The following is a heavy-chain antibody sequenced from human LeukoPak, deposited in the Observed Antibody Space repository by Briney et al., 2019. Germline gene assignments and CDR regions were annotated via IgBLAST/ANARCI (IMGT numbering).Heavy chain of an antibody. CDR3: VKDLNGTWSFDY. J-gene: IGHJ4*02. CDR2: ISSNEYDT. D-gene: IGHD2-8*01. Sequence: GGSLRLSCSASGFTFGAYFMHWVRQAPGKGLQYVSSISSNEYDTYYADSVKGRFTISRDNSKNTLFLRMNNLRPEDTAVYYCVKDLNGTWSFDYWGQGTLVTVSS. CDR1: GFTFGAYF. V-gene: IGHV3-64D*06.